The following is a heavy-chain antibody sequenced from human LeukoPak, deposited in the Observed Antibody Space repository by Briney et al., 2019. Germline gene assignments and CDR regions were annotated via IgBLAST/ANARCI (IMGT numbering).Heavy chain of an antibody. J-gene: IGHJ4*02. D-gene: IGHD3-10*01. CDR2: MNPNSGNT. Sequence: ASVRVSCKASGYTFTSYAINWVRQAPGQGLEWMGWMNPNSGNTDYAQKLKGRVTITRNTSISTAYMELSSLRSEDTAVYYCARHTMVRGVAYYFYYWGQGTLVTVSS. CDR3: ARHTMVRGVAYYFYY. CDR1: GYTFTSYA. V-gene: IGHV1-8*01.